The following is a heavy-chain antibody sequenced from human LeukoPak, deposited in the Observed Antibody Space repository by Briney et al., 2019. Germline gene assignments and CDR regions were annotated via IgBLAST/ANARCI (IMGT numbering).Heavy chain of an antibody. D-gene: IGHD3-10*01. J-gene: IGHJ4*02. Sequence: GGSLRLSCAASGFTFSSYSMNWVRQAPGKGLEWVSSISSSSYIYYADSVKGRFTISRDNAKNSLYLQMNSLRAEDTAVYYCATPGFGELLPPYWGQGTLVTVSS. CDR3: ATPGFGELLPPY. CDR1: GFTFSSYS. CDR2: ISSSSYI. V-gene: IGHV3-21*01.